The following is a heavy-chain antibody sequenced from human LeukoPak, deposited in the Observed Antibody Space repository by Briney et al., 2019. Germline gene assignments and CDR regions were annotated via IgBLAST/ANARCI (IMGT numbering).Heavy chain of an antibody. CDR2: INPSSGGT. D-gene: IGHD6-19*01. CDR1: GYTFTVYC. CDR3: ARDHGYSRGWYSDY. Sequence: ASVKVSCKASGYTFTVYCMHWVRQAPGQGLEWMGWINPSSGGTNYAQKFQGRVTMTRDTSISTAYMELSRLRSDDTAVYYCARDHGYSRGWYSDYWGQGTLVTVSS. J-gene: IGHJ4*02. V-gene: IGHV1-2*02.